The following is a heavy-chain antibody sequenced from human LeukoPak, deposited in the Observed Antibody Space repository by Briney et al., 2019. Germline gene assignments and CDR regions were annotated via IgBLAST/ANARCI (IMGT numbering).Heavy chain of an antibody. J-gene: IGHJ4*02. D-gene: IGHD1-26*01. CDR3: AKAQRELLTGFDY. V-gene: IGHV3-23*01. Sequence: GGSLRLPCAASGFTFSSYAMSWVRQAPGKGLEWVSAISGSGGSTYYADSVKGRFTISRDNSKNTLYLQMNSLRAEDTAVYYCAKAQRELLTGFDYWGQGTLVTVSS. CDR2: ISGSGGST. CDR1: GFTFSSYA.